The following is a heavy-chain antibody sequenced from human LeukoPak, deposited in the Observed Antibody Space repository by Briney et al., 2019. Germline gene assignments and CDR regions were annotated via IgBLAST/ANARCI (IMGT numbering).Heavy chain of an antibody. Sequence: PGGSLRLSCAASGFSFSSYAMNWVRQAPGKGLEWVSTISGSGSTTYYADSVKGRLTISRDNSKNTLYLQMNSLRAEDTALYYCAKGLRYSDYWGQGTLVTISS. V-gene: IGHV3-23*01. CDR3: AKGLRYSDY. D-gene: IGHD4-17*01. CDR1: GFSFSSYA. CDR2: ISGSGSTT. J-gene: IGHJ4*02.